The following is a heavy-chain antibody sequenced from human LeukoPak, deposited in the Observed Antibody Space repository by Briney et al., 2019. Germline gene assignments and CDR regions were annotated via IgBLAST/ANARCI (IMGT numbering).Heavy chain of an antibody. CDR2: INSDGSST. CDR1: GFTFSSYW. CDR3: ARDGNHYDTSGYYPRESFQH. D-gene: IGHD3-22*01. Sequence: GGSLRLSCAASGFTFSSYWMHWVRQAPGKGLVWVSRINSDGSSTSYADSVKGRFTISRDNAKNTLYLQMNSLRAEDTAVYYCARDGNHYDTSGYYPRESFQHWGQGTLVTVSS. J-gene: IGHJ1*01. V-gene: IGHV3-74*01.